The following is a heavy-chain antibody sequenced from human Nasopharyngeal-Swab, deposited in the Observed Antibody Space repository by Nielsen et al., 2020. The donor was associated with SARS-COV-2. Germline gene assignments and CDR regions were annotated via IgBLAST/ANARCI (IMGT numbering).Heavy chain of an antibody. CDR3: ARVAVVVSYYYYGMDV. J-gene: IGHJ6*02. CDR2: IYYSGST. Sequence: SETLSLTCTVSGGSISSSSYYWGWIRQPPGKGLEWIGSIYYSGSTYYNPSLKSRVTISVDTSKNQFSLKLSSVTVADTAVYYCARVAVVVSYYYYGMDVWGQGTTVTVSS. CDR1: GGSISSSSYY. V-gene: IGHV4-39*07. D-gene: IGHD2-15*01.